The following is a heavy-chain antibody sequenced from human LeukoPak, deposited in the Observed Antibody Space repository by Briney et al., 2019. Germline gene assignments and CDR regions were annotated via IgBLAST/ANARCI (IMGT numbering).Heavy chain of an antibody. V-gene: IGHV4-34*01. CDR3: ARGGPRRWRGPAPNYDFWSGYSGPTGMDV. D-gene: IGHD3-3*01. J-gene: IGHJ6*02. CDR2: INHSGST. CDR1: GGSFSGYY. Sequence: SETLSLTCAVYGGSFSGYYWSWIRQPPGKGLEWIGEINHSGSTNYNPSLKSRVTISVDTSKNQFSLKLSSVTAADTAVYYCARGGPRRWRGPAPNYDFWSGYSGPTGMDVWGQGTRSPSP.